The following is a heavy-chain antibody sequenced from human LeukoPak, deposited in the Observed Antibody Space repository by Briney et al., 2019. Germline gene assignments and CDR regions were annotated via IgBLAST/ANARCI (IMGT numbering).Heavy chain of an antibody. D-gene: IGHD6-13*01. V-gene: IGHV1-46*01. J-gene: IGHJ6*02. Sequence: ASVKVSCKASGYTFTSYYMHWVRQAPGQGLEWMGIINPSGGSTSYAQKFQGRVTMTRDTSTSTVYMELSSLRSEDTAVYYCARVDFVSSSWYSLGYYYYGMDVWGQGTTVTVSS. CDR2: INPSGGST. CDR1: GYTFTSYY. CDR3: ARVDFVSSSWYSLGYYYYGMDV.